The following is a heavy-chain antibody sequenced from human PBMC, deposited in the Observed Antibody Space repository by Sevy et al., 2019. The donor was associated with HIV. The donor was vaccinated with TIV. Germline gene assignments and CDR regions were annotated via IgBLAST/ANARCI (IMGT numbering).Heavy chain of an antibody. CDR1: GASISSSYY. Sequence: SETLSLTCTVSGASISSSYYWNWIRQSPGKGLEWIGCIYYSGATIYNPSLKSRVTISQDMSRNRFSLNLTSVTATDNASYYCEREGGGDTSYYYSYHGMDVWGRGTTVTVSS. CDR2: IYYSGAT. D-gene: IGHD1-26*01. V-gene: IGHV4-59*13. J-gene: IGHJ6*02. CDR3: EREGGGDTSYYYSYHGMDV.